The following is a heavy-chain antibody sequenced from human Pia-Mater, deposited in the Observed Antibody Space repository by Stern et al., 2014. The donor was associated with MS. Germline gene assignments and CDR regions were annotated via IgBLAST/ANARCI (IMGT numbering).Heavy chain of an antibody. J-gene: IGHJ5*02. CDR2: INSDGSST. CDR3: ARDPSYCGGDCYANWFDP. D-gene: IGHD2-21*02. Sequence: EGQLLESGGGLVQPGGSLRLSCAASGFPFSSYWMHWVRQAPGKGLVWVSRINSDGSSTSYADSVKGRFTISRDNAKNTLYLQMNSLRAEDTAVYYCARDPSYCGGDCYANWFDPWGQGTLVTVSS. CDR1: GFPFSSYW. V-gene: IGHV3-74*01.